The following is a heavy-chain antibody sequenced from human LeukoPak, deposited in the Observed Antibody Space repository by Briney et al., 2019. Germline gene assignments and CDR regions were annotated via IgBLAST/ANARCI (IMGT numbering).Heavy chain of an antibody. CDR3: ASALLSYYYYYYMDV. CDR1: GFTFSDYY. CDR2: ISSSGSTI. D-gene: IGHD2-15*01. J-gene: IGHJ6*03. V-gene: IGHV3-11*01. Sequence: GGSLRLSCAASGFTFSDYYMSWIRQAPGKGLEWVSYISSSGSTIYYADSVKGRFTISRDNAKNSLYLQMNSLRAEDTAVYYCASALLSYYYYYYMDVWGKGTTVTVSS.